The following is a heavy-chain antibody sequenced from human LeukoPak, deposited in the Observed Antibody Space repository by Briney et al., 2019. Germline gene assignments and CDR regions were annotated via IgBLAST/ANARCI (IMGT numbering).Heavy chain of an antibody. D-gene: IGHD6-13*01. CDR3: AKLSIAAANSLRAFDL. Sequence: QPGGSLRLSCAASGFTFGIFWMSWVRQAPGKGLEWVSAISGSGGNTYYADSVKGRFTISRDDSKNTLFLQMNSLRAEDTAVYYCAKLSIAAANSLRAFDLWGQGTMVTVSS. J-gene: IGHJ3*01. CDR2: ISGSGGNT. CDR1: GFTFGIFW. V-gene: IGHV3-23*01.